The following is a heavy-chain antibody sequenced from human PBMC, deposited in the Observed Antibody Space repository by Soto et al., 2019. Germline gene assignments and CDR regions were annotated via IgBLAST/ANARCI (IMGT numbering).Heavy chain of an antibody. CDR1: GGSISSGDYY. CDR3: VSFYGDYVTGVKRTCFDF. J-gene: IGHJ4*02. V-gene: IGHV4-30-4*01. CDR2: IYYSGST. Sequence: SETLSLTCTVSGGSISSGDYYWSWIRPPPGKGLEWIGYIYYSGSTYYNPSLKSRVPISVDTSKNQFSLKLSSVTAADPAVYACVSFYGDYVTGVKRTCFDFWGQGALVTVSS. D-gene: IGHD4-17*01.